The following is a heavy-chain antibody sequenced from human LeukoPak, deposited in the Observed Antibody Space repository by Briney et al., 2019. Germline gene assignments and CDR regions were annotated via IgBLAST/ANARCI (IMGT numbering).Heavy chain of an antibody. CDR1: GGSISSYY. Sequence: PSETLSLTCTVSGGSISSYYWSWIRQPPGKGLEWIGYIYYSGSTNYNPSLKSRVTISVDTSKNQFSLKLSSVTAADTAVYYRARFLEWLSVDYWGQGTLVTVSS. CDR2: IYYSGST. CDR3: ARFLEWLSVDY. D-gene: IGHD3-3*01. V-gene: IGHV4-59*01. J-gene: IGHJ4*02.